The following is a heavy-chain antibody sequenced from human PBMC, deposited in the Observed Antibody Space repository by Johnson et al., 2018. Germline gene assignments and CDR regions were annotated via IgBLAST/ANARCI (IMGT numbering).Heavy chain of an antibody. CDR1: GYSFINYW. D-gene: IGHD1-26*01. V-gene: IGHV5-51*01. Sequence: VQLVESGAEVKKPGESLKISCRASGYSFINYWIGWVRQTPGKGLEWMGLIFLGDSDARYSPSFRGQVSISGDKSIKTAYLQRSSLEASDTAMYYCATLKVTNGTKSGSKGVFDIWGKGTMVTVSS. J-gene: IGHJ3*02. CDR3: ATLKVTNGTKSGSKGVFDI. CDR2: IFLGDSDA.